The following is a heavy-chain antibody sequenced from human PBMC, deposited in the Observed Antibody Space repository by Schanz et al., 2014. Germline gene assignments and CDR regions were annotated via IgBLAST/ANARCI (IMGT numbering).Heavy chain of an antibody. Sequence: QVQLVQSGAEVKKPGASVKVSCRASGYPFTSDDITWVRQAPGQGLEWMGWISAYNGNTNYAQKLQGRVTMTTDTSTSTAYMELRSLRSDDTAVYYCARLSVAGRPHVNYWYFDLWGRGTLVTVSS. CDR2: ISAYNGNT. CDR1: GYPFTSDD. CDR3: ARLSVAGRPHVNYWYFDL. V-gene: IGHV1-18*01. D-gene: IGHD6-19*01. J-gene: IGHJ2*01.